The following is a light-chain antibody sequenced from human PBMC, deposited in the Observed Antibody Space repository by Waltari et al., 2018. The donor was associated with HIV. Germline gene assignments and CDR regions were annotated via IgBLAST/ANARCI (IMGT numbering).Light chain of an antibody. V-gene: IGKV3D-11*02. CDR2: DAA. CDR3: QHRNNWHAIT. J-gene: IGKJ5*01. CDR1: QSVTNY. Sequence: IVLTQSPATLSLSPGERATLSCRSSQSVTNYLAWYQQKPGQAPRHLIYDAANRATGIPARFSGSGPRTDFTLTISSLEPEDVAVYYCQHRNNWHAITFGQGTRLEIK.